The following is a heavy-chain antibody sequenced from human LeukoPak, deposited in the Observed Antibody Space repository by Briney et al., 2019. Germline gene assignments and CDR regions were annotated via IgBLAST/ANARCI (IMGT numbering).Heavy chain of an antibody. V-gene: IGHV3-48*04. CDR2: ISSSSSTI. J-gene: IGHJ4*02. D-gene: IGHD3-3*01. Sequence: GGSLRLSCAASGFTFSSYSMNWVRQAPGKGLEWVSYISSSSSTIYYADSVKGRFTISRDNAKNSLYLQMNSLRAEDTAVYYCARDVRYYDFWSGYSHFDYWGQGTLVTVSS. CDR3: ARDVRYYDFWSGYSHFDY. CDR1: GFTFSSYS.